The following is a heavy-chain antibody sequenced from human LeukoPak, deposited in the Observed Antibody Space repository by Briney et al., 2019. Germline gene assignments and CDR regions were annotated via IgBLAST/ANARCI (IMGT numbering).Heavy chain of an antibody. CDR1: GGSISSYY. CDR2: IYYSGST. V-gene: IGHV4-59*01. Sequence: SETLSLTCTVTGGSISSYYWSWIRQPPGKGLECIGYIYYSGSTNYNPSLKSRVTITVDTSKNQFSLKLSSVTAADTAVYYCARRTYFYDSSGYYFDYWGQGTLVTVSS. J-gene: IGHJ4*02. D-gene: IGHD3-22*01. CDR3: ARRTYFYDSSGYYFDY.